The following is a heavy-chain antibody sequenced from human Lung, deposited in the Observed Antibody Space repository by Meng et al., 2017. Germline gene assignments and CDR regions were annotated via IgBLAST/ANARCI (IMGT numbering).Heavy chain of an antibody. CDR2: ISTSGHDI. CDR3: AREGEAAHRDAFDI. J-gene: IGHJ3*02. V-gene: IGHV3-48*03. Sequence: GESLKISCAASGFIVSSYEMNWVRQAPGKGLEWISYISTSGHDIFYADSVKGRFTISRDNAHNSLYLQMSSLGVDDTAVYYCAREGEAAHRDAFDIRGQRTLVTVSS. CDR1: GFIVSSYE. D-gene: IGHD2-15*01.